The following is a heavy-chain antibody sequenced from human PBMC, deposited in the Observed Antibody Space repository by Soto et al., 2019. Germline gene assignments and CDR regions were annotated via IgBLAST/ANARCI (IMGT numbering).Heavy chain of an antibody. CDR1: GFIFSSFW. CDR3: ARYGSLGLDV. V-gene: IGHV3-74*03. D-gene: IGHD4-17*01. Sequence: EVRLEEAGGGFVQPGGSLRVSCSGSGFIFSSFWMHWVRQGPGKGLEWVSRINGDGASLAYADSVKGRFSISRDNVKNTLHLQMNSLGADDTAVYFCARYGSLGLDVWGRGTTVTVSS. CDR2: INGDGASL. J-gene: IGHJ6*02.